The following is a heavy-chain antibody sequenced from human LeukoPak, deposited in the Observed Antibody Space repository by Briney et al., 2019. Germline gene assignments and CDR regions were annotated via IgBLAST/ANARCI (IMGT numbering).Heavy chain of an antibody. V-gene: IGHV3-9*01. CDR2: ISYSSGSI. D-gene: IGHD1-26*01. CDR1: GFTFSSYW. Sequence: GGSLRLSCTASGFTFSSYWMSWVRQAPGKGLEWVSGISYSSGSIGYVDSVKGRFTTSRDNAKNSLYLQMNSLRVEDTALYYCAKDRGGSSELGDAFDVWGQGTMVRVSS. CDR3: AKDRGGSSELGDAFDV. J-gene: IGHJ3*01.